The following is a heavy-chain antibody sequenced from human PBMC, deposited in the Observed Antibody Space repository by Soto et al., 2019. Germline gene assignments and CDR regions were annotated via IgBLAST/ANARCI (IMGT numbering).Heavy chain of an antibody. CDR1: GGTFSSNT. D-gene: IGHD2-15*01. Sequence: QVQLVQSGAEVKKPGSSVTVSCRASGGTFSSNTISWVRQAPGQGLEWMGGIIPMFGTAVYTQKFQARVTITADESASTAYMELSSLRSDDTAVYYCATEAEADTTFDYWGQGTLVTVSS. CDR3: ATEAEADTTFDY. CDR2: IIPMFGTA. J-gene: IGHJ4*02. V-gene: IGHV1-69*12.